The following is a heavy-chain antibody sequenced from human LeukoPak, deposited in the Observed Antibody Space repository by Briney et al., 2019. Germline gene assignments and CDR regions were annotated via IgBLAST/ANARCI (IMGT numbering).Heavy chain of an antibody. V-gene: IGHV3-43*02. CDR1: GFTFDDYA. CDR3: AKDRGIAARPTTFDY. CDR2: ISGDGGST. Sequence: GGSLRLSCAASGFTFDDYAMHWVRQAPGRGLEWVSLISGDGGSTYYADSVKGRFTISRDNSKNTLYLQMNSLRAEDTAVYYCAKDRGIAARPTTFDYWRQGTLVTVSS. J-gene: IGHJ4*02. D-gene: IGHD6-6*01.